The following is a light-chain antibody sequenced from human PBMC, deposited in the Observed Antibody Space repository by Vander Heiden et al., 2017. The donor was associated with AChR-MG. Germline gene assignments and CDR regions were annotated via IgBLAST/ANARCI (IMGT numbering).Light chain of an antibody. J-gene: IGKJ5*01. Sequence: DIILTQSPATLSASPGERVTLSCRARQTISSNLAWYQHKPGQAPRLLIYDASSRATGIPVKFSGSRSGTDFTLTIDSLQSEDFAVYYCQQYNNWPITFGQGTRLEI. V-gene: IGKV3-15*01. CDR2: DAS. CDR3: QQYNNWPIT. CDR1: QTISSN.